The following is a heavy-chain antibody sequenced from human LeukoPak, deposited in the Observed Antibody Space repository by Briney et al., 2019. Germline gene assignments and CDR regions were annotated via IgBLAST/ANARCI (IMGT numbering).Heavy chain of an antibody. Sequence: ASVKVSCKASGYTFTSYGISWVRQAPGQGLEWMGGIIPIFGTANYAQKFQGRVTITADESTSTAYMELSSLRSEDTAVYYCATARCGGDCYSEAFYYGMDVWGQGTTVTVSS. CDR3: ATARCGGDCYSEAFYYGMDV. CDR2: IIPIFGTA. J-gene: IGHJ6*02. V-gene: IGHV1-69*13. D-gene: IGHD2-21*02. CDR1: GYTFTSYG.